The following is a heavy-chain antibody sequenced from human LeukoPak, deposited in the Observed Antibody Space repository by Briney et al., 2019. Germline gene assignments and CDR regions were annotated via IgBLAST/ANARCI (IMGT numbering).Heavy chain of an antibody. Sequence: ASVEVSCKASGYTFTANYMHWVRQAPGQGLEYMGWINSNSGGANYAQKFHGRVTMTRHTSISTVYMELSGLTSDDTAVYYCARDLGGNALDIWGQGTVVTVSS. J-gene: IGHJ3*02. CDR1: GYTFTANY. CDR2: INSNSGGA. V-gene: IGHV1-2*02. CDR3: ARDLGGNALDI. D-gene: IGHD3-16*01.